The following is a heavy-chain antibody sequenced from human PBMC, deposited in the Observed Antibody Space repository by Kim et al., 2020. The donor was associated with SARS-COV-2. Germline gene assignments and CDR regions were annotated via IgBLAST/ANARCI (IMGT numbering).Heavy chain of an antibody. V-gene: IGHV7-4-1*02. CDR3: ARDSVAYFDLGGMDV. Sequence: ASVKVSCKASGYTFTSYAMNWVRQAPGQGLEWMGWINTNTGNPTYAQGFTGRFVFSLDTSVSTAYLQISSLKAEDTAVYYCARDSVAYFDLGGMDVWGQGTTVTVSS. CDR1: GYTFTSYA. CDR2: INTNTGNP. J-gene: IGHJ6*02. D-gene: IGHD3-9*01.